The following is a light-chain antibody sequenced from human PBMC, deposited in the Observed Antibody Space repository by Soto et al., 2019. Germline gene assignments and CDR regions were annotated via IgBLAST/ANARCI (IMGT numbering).Light chain of an antibody. V-gene: IGLV4-69*02. CDR2: LNSDGTH. CDR3: QTWGSGIVV. CDR1: SGHSNYA. Sequence: QLVLTQSPSASASLGASVKLTCTLSSGHSNYAIAWHQQQPEKGPRYLMKLNSDGTHDKGDGIPDRFSGSSSGAERYLTISSLQSEDEADYYCQTWGSGIVVFGGGTKLTGL. J-gene: IGLJ2*01.